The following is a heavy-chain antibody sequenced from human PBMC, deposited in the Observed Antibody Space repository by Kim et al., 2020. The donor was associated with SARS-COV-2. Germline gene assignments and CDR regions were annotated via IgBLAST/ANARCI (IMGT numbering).Heavy chain of an antibody. CDR1: GFTFSSYG. CDR2: IWYDGSNK. Sequence: GGSLRLSCAASGFTFSSYGMHWVRQAPGKGLEWVAVIWYDGSNKYYADSVKGRFTISRDNSKNKLYLQMNSLRAEDTAVYYCAKVRYSSSRFYQYYYYGMDVWGQGTTVTVSS. D-gene: IGHD6-13*01. J-gene: IGHJ6*02. V-gene: IGHV3-33*06. CDR3: AKVRYSSSRFYQYYYYGMDV.